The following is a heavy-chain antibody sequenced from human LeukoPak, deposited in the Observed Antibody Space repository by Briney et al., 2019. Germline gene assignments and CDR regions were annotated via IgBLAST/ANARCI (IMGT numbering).Heavy chain of an antibody. D-gene: IGHD1-20*01. Sequence: ASVKVSCKVSGYTLTELSMHWVRQAPGKGLEWMGGFDPEDGETIYAQKFQGRVTMTTDTSTSTAYMELRSLRSDDTAVYYCARVITGTTFGWFDPWGQGTLVTVSS. J-gene: IGHJ5*02. CDR3: ARVITGTTFGWFDP. V-gene: IGHV1-24*01. CDR2: FDPEDGET. CDR1: GYTLTELS.